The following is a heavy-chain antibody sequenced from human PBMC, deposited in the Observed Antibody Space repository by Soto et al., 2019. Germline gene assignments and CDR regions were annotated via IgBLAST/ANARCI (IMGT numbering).Heavy chain of an antibody. D-gene: IGHD3-3*01. CDR2: IKQDGSEK. CDR1: GFTFSSYW. V-gene: IGHV3-7*05. CDR3: ARKAPSERHYDFWSGYYRVYFDY. Sequence: EVQLVESGGGLVQPGGSLRLSCAASGFTFSSYWMSWVRQAPGKGLEWVANIKQDGSEKYYVDSVKGRFTISRDNAKNSLYLQMNSLRAEDTAVYYCARKAPSERHYDFWSGYYRVYFDYWGQGTLVTVSS. J-gene: IGHJ4*02.